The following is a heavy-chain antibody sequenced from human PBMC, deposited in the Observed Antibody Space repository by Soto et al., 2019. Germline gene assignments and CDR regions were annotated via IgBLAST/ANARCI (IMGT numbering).Heavy chain of an antibody. CDR2: ISGSGGST. CDR1: GFTFSSYA. Sequence: GGSLRLSCAASGFTFSSYAMSWVRQAPGKGLEWVSAISGSGGSTYYADSVKGRFTISRDNSKNTLYLQMNSLRAEDTAVYYCAKDLLGELSFSPGYWGQGTLVTVSS. CDR3: AKDLLGELSFSPGY. J-gene: IGHJ4*02. V-gene: IGHV3-23*01. D-gene: IGHD3-16*02.